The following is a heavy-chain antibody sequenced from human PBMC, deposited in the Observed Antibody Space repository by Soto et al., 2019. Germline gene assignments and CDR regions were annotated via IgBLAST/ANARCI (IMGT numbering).Heavy chain of an antibody. CDR1: GFTFSSYA. J-gene: IGHJ6*02. D-gene: IGHD3-10*01. Sequence: GGSLRLSYAASGFTFSSYAMHWVRQAPGKGLEWVAVISYDGSNKYYADSVKGRFTISRDNSKNTLYLQMNSLRAEDTAVYYCARESSGPGDYYYGMDVWGQGTTVTVSS. V-gene: IGHV3-30-3*01. CDR2: ISYDGSNK. CDR3: ARESSGPGDYYYGMDV.